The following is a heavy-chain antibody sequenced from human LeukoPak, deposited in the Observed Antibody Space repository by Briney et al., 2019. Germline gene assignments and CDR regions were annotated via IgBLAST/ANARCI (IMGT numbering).Heavy chain of an antibody. CDR3: ASRGFYDIFTGYNHPVLGY. V-gene: IGHV4-34*01. J-gene: IGHJ4*02. CDR1: GGSFSGYY. CDR2: INHSGST. D-gene: IGHD3-9*01. Sequence: ASETLSLTCAVYGGSFSGYYWSWIRQPPGKGLEWIGEINHSGSTNYNPSLKSRVTISVATSQNQFSLKRSAVTAAATAVNYWASRGFYDIFTGYNHPVLGYGDRGTLVTVSS.